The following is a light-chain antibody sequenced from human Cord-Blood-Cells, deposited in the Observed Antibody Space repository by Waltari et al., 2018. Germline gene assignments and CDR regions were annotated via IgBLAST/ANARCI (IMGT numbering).Light chain of an antibody. CDR1: SSDVGGYNY. Sequence: QSALTQSASVSGSPGQSITISCTGTSSDVGGYNYVSWNQQHPCKAPKLMIYDVSNRPSGVSNRFSVSKSGNTGSLTISGLQAEDEADYYCGSYTSSITWVFGGGTKLTVL. V-gene: IGLV2-14*01. CDR3: GSYTSSITWV. J-gene: IGLJ3*02. CDR2: DVS.